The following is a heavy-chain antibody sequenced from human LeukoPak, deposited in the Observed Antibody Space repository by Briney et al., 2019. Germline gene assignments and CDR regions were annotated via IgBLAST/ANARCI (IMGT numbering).Heavy chain of an antibody. J-gene: IGHJ6*02. CDR2: INSDGSST. CDR1: GFTFSSYW. D-gene: IGHD2-15*01. V-gene: IGHV3-74*01. Sequence: PGGSLRLSCAASGFTFSSYWMHWVRQAPGKGLVWVSRINSDGSSTSYADSVKGRFTISRDNAKNTLNLQMNSLRAEDTAVYYCAREPGGYCSGGSCYYYYYGMDVWGQGTTVTVSS. CDR3: AREPGGYCSGGSCYYYYYGMDV.